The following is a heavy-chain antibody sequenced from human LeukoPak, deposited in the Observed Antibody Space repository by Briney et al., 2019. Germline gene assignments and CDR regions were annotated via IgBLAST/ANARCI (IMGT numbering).Heavy chain of an antibody. CDR2: IYYGGST. CDR3: ARGSSGSPARSHRGFDP. J-gene: IGHJ5*02. D-gene: IGHD3-10*01. CDR1: GGSISSSSYY. Sequence: PSETLSLTCTVSGGSISSSSYYWGWIRQPPGKGLEWIGYIYYGGSTNYNPSLKSRVTISVDTSKNQFSLKLSSVTAADTAVYYCARGSSGSPARSHRGFDPWGQGTLVTVSS. V-gene: IGHV4-61*05.